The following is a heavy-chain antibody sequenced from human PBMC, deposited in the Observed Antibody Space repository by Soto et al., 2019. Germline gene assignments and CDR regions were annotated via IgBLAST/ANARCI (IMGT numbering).Heavy chain of an antibody. CDR2: IYYSGST. V-gene: IGHV4-59*01. CDR1: GGSISSYY. CDR3: ARGRRVAATQSAYYYYYYYMDV. J-gene: IGHJ6*03. Sequence: PSETLSLTCTVSGGSISSYYWSWIRQPPGKGLEWIGYIYYSGSTNYNPSLKSRVTISVDTSKNQFSLKLSSVTAADTAAYYCARGRRVAATQSAYYYYYYYMDVWGKGTTVTVSS. D-gene: IGHD2-15*01.